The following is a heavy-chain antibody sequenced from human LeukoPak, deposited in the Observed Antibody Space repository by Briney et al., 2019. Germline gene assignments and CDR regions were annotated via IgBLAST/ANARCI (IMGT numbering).Heavy chain of an antibody. Sequence: GESLKISCKCSGYSFTSHWIGWVRQMPGKALEWRGIIYPGAYDTRYSRPFHSEVTISSAESISTAALQWSSLKDSYTAMYYCARLGTKDSSSSFPGGADYWGQGTLVTVSS. D-gene: IGHD6-6*01. V-gene: IGHV5-51*01. CDR3: ARLGTKDSSSSFPGGADY. CDR2: IYPGAYDT. J-gene: IGHJ4*01. CDR1: GYSFTSHW.